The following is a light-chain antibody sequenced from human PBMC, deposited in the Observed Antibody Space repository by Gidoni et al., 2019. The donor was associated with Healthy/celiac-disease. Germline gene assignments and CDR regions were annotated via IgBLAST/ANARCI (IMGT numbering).Light chain of an antibody. CDR1: SSNLGSNT. CDR2: SNN. V-gene: IGLV1-44*01. CDR3: AAWDDSLNAWV. Sequence: QSVLTQPPSASGTHGQRVTISCSGSSSNLGSNTVNWYQQLPGTAPNLLISSNNQRPSGVPDRFSGSKSCTSASLPISGLQSEDEADYYFAAWDDSLNAWVFGGGTKLTVL. J-gene: IGLJ3*02.